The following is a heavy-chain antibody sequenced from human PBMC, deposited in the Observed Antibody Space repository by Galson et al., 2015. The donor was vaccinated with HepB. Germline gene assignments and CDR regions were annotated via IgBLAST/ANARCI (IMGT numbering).Heavy chain of an antibody. CDR1: GGTFSTYT. CDR3: ARDPTRTTMVRRSEGAFDI. J-gene: IGHJ3*02. Sequence: SVKVSCKASGGTFSTYTINWVRQAPGQGLEWMGRIIPILGIANYAQKLQGRVTITAEKSTSTAYMELRSLRSEDTAVYYCARDPTRTTMVRRSEGAFDIWGQGTMVTVSS. V-gene: IGHV1-69*04. CDR2: IIPILGIA. D-gene: IGHD3-10*01.